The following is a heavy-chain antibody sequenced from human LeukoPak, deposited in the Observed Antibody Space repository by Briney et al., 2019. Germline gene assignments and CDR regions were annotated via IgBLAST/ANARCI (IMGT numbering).Heavy chain of an antibody. D-gene: IGHD2-15*01. CDR1: EFTFSSYE. Sequence: GGSLRLSCAASEFTFSSYEMNWVRQAPGKGLEWVSYISSSSSTIYYADSVKGRFTISRDNAKNSLYLQMNSLRAEDTAVYYCARDRWYGGGYYYYMDVWGKGTTVTVSS. J-gene: IGHJ6*03. V-gene: IGHV3-48*01. CDR2: ISSSSSTI. CDR3: ARDRWYGGGYYYYMDV.